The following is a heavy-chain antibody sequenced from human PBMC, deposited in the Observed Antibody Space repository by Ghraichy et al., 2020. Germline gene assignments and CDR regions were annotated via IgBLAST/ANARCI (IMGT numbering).Heavy chain of an antibody. J-gene: IGHJ4*02. CDR2: IRYDGSNK. V-gene: IGHV3-30*02. Sequence: GGSLRLSCAASGFTFSSYGMHWVRQAPGKGLEWVAFIRYDGSNKYYADSVKGRFTISRDNSKNTLYLQMNSLRAEDTAVYYCANSYYYDSSGDFDYWGQGTLVTVSS. D-gene: IGHD3-22*01. CDR3: ANSYYYDSSGDFDY. CDR1: GFTFSSYG.